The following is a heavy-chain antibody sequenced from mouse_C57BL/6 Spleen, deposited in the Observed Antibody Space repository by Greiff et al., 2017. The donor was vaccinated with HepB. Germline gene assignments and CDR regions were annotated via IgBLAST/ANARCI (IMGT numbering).Heavy chain of an antibody. D-gene: IGHD2-1*01. CDR1: DSEVFPIAY. J-gene: IGHJ2*01. CDR2: ILPSIGRT. Sequence: VQLQQSGSELRSPGSSVKLSCKDFDSEVFPIAYMSWVRQKPGHGFEWIGGILPSIGRTIYGEKFEDKATLDADTLSNTAYLELNSQTSEDSSIYNCARASTNDGGSYFDYWGQGTTLTVSS. V-gene: IGHV15-2*01. CDR3: ARASTNDGGSYFDY.